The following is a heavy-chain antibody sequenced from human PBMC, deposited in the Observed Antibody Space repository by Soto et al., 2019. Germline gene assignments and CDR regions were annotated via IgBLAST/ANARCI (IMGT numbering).Heavy chain of an antibody. CDR3: ASGDWNSLEY. D-gene: IGHD2-21*02. CDR1: XXSXXXXXXX. J-gene: IGHJ4*02. Sequence: SETLSLTCTXSXXSXXXXXXXXGXIRQPPGKGLEWIGSIYYSGSTYYNPSLKSRVTTSVDTSKNQFTLKLSSVTAADTAVYYCASGDWNSLEYWGQGTPVTVSS. CDR2: IYYSGST. V-gene: IGHV4-39*01.